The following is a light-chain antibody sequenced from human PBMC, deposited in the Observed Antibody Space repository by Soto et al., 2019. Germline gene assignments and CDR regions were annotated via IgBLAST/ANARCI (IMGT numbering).Light chain of an antibody. CDR2: EGS. CDR3: CSYAGSTNV. J-gene: IGLJ1*01. Sequence: QSALTQPASVSESPGQPITISCTGTSSDVGSYKFVSWYQHHPGKAPKLMIYEGSKRPSGVSDRFSGSKSGNTASLTISGLQADAEADYYCCSYAGSTNVFGTGTKVTVL. V-gene: IGLV2-23*03. CDR1: SSDVGSYKF.